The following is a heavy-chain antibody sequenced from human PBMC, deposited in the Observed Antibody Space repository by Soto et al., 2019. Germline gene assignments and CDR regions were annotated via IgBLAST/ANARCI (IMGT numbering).Heavy chain of an antibody. CDR1: GYSFTGYV. V-gene: IGHV1-2*02. CDR3: ARGGDTAMVYHGMDV. D-gene: IGHD5-18*01. Sequence: QAQLVQSGADVKKPGASVRVSCTASGYSFTGYVTQWVRQAPGQGLEWMGWINLNSGGTNYAQKFQGRVTMTRDTSISTAYMELSRLRSDDTAVYYCARGGDTAMVYHGMDVWGQGPTVTVSS. J-gene: IGHJ6*02. CDR2: INLNSGGT.